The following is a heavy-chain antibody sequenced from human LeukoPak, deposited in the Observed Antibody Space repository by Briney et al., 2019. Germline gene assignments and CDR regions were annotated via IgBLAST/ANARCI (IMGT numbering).Heavy chain of an antibody. Sequence: GGSLRLSCAASGFTFSSYAMSWVRQAPGKGLEWVSGLSGSGGGTYYADSVKGRFTISRDNSKNTPYLQMNSLRAEDTAVYYCAKDRSGNRPMNFDYWGQGTLVTVSS. CDR2: LSGSGGGT. CDR3: AKDRSGNRPMNFDY. CDR1: GFTFSSYA. V-gene: IGHV3-23*01. J-gene: IGHJ4*02. D-gene: IGHD3-10*01.